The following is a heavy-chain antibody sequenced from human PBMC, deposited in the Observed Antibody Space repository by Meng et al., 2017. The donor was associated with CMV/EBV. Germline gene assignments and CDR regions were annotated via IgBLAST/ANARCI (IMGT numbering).Heavy chain of an antibody. J-gene: IGHJ4*02. V-gene: IGHV1-2*02. D-gene: IGHD3-22*01. Sequence: ASVKVSCKASGYTFTGYYMHWVRQAPGQGLEWMGWINPNSGGTNYAQKFQGRVTMTRDTSISTAYMELSRLRSDDTAVYYCAKDKQYYDSSGWIDYWGQGTLVTVSS. CDR1: GYTFTGYY. CDR2: INPNSGGT. CDR3: AKDKQYYDSSGWIDY.